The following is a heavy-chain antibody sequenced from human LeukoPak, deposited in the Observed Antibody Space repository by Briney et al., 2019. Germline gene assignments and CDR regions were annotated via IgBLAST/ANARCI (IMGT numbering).Heavy chain of an antibody. D-gene: IGHD6-19*01. CDR3: AKGLGRAVVDFDY. V-gene: IGHV3-23*01. J-gene: IGHJ4*02. Sequence: PGGSLRLSCAASGFTFTSYSMNWVRQAPGKGLEWVSTISGGGGSTYYADSVKGRFTISRDNSKNTLYLQVNSLRAEDTAVYYCAKGLGRAVVDFDYWGQGTLVTVSS. CDR1: GFTFTSYS. CDR2: ISGGGGST.